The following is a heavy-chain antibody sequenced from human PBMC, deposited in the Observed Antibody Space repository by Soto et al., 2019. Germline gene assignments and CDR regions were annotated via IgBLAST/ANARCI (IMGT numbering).Heavy chain of an antibody. V-gene: IGHV4-39*07. D-gene: IGHD2-21*02. CDR1: VGSISSGDYY. CDR2: IYYDGST. Sequence: ETLSLTCTVSVGSISSGDYYWGWIRQPPGKGLECNGSIYYDGSTYYNPSLKSRVTISVDKSKNQFSLNLSSVTAADTAVYYCARAMGDRHAFDIWGQGTMVTVSS. CDR3: ARAMGDRHAFDI. J-gene: IGHJ3*02.